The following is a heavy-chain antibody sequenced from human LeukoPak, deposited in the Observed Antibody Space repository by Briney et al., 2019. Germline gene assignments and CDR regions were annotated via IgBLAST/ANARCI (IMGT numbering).Heavy chain of an antibody. CDR1: GFMFTSYW. V-gene: IGHV5-10-1*01. CDR2: IDPSDSYT. Sequence: HGESLKISCKGSGFMFTSYWITWVRQMPGKGLEWMGRIDPSDSYTNYSPSFQGHVTISADRSISTAYLKWSSPKASDTAMYYCARSPRDGYSDGVDDILGQGTMVTVSS. D-gene: IGHD5-24*01. CDR3: ARSPRDGYSDGVDDI. J-gene: IGHJ3*02.